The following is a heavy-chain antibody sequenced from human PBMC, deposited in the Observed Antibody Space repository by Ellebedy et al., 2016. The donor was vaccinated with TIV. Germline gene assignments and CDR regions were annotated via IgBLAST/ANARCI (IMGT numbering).Heavy chain of an antibody. CDR2: FYSSGST. CDR1: GASISSYY. D-gene: IGHD3-10*01. Sequence: MPSETLSLPCTVPGASISSYYWCWIRQHPGKVLAWIGYFYSSGSTDYNPSLKSRLAISVDTSTNQFSLKLSSVTAADTAVYFCSGAYGRATPKYWGQGTLVTVSS. V-gene: IGHV4-59*01. J-gene: IGHJ4*02. CDR3: SGAYGRATPKY.